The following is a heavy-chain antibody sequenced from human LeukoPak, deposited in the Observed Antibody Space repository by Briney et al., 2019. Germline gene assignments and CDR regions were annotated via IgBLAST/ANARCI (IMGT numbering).Heavy chain of an antibody. D-gene: IGHD3-16*01. CDR3: AKAGEIGRGKAYWFFDL. CDR1: GFAFSSYA. CDR2: ISGSGGST. V-gene: IGHV3-23*01. Sequence: AGSLRFSCAASGFAFSSYAMSWVRQAPGKGLEWVSGISGSGGSTYYADSVKGRFTISRDSSKTTLYLKMNSLRAEDTAVYYCAKAGEIGRGKAYWFFDLWGRGTLVTVSS. J-gene: IGHJ2*01.